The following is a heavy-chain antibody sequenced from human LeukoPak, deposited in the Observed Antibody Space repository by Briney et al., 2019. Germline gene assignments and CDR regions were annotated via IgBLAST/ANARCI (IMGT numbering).Heavy chain of an antibody. Sequence: ASVKVSCTASGYTFTSYGISWVRQAPGQGLEWMGWISAYNGNTNYAQKLQGRVTMTTDTSTSTAYMELRSLRSDDTAVYYCASTSGAGDYDFWSGYYDYYYGMDVWGQGTTVTVSS. J-gene: IGHJ6*02. CDR3: ASTSGAGDYDFWSGYYDYYYGMDV. CDR1: GYTFTSYG. D-gene: IGHD3-3*01. V-gene: IGHV1-18*01. CDR2: ISAYNGNT.